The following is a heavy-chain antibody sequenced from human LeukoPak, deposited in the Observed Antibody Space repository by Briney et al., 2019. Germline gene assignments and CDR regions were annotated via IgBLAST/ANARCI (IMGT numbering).Heavy chain of an antibody. V-gene: IGHV4-4*08. Sequence: PSETLSLTCTVSGGSISSYYWSWIRQPPGKGLEWIGYIYTSGSTKYNPSLKSRVTMSVDTSKNQFSLKLSSVTAADTAVYYCARADYYGSGSFDYWGQGTLVTVSS. D-gene: IGHD3-10*01. CDR1: GGSISSYY. CDR3: ARADYYGSGSFDY. CDR2: IYTSGST. J-gene: IGHJ4*02.